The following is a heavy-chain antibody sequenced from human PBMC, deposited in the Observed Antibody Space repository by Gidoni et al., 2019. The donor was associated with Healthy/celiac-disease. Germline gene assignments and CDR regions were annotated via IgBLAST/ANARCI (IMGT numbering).Heavy chain of an antibody. CDR3: ARGDSLGYYDILTGHSTPSGIDY. Sequence: QVQLVESGGGVVQPGRSLRLSCAASGFTFSSYGMHWVGQAPGKGLEWVAVIWYDGSNKYYADSVKGRFTISRDNSKNTLYLQMNSLRAEDTAVYYCARGDSLGYYDILTGHSTPSGIDYWGQGTLVTVSS. V-gene: IGHV3-33*08. CDR1: GFTFSSYG. J-gene: IGHJ4*02. D-gene: IGHD3-9*01. CDR2: IWYDGSNK.